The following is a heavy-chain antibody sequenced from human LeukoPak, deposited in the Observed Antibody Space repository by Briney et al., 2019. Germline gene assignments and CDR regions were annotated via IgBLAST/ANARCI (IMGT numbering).Heavy chain of an antibody. CDR2: IHTSGST. CDR3: ARETRGGTYRYNFLDY. Sequence: PSETLSLTCSVSGDSSSHCYWSWFRQPPGKGLEWIGLIHTSGSTNYNPSLQSRVTMSLDTSDSHFSLKLDSVTAADTAIYYCARETRGGTYRYNFLDYWGLGTLVTVSS. V-gene: IGHV4-4*09. CDR1: GDSSSHCY. D-gene: IGHD3-16*02. J-gene: IGHJ4*02.